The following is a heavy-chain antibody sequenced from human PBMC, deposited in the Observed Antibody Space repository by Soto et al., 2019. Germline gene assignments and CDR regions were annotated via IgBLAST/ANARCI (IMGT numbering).Heavy chain of an antibody. CDR3: ARGPSRLDYHYYGMDV. CDR1: GYTFTGYY. Sequence: ASVKVSCKASGYTFTGYYMHWVRQAPGQGLEWMGWINPNSGGTNCAQKFQGWVTMTRDTSISTAYMELSRLRSDDTAVYYCARGPSRLDYHYYGMDVWGQGTTVTAP. J-gene: IGHJ6*02. V-gene: IGHV1-2*04. D-gene: IGHD6-25*01. CDR2: INPNSGGT.